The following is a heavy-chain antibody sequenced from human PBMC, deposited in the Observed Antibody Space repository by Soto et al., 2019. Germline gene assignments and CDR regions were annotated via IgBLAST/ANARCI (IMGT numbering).Heavy chain of an antibody. V-gene: IGHV4-31*03. Sequence: SETLSLTCTVSGGSISSGGDYWSWIRQHPGKGLEWIGYIYYSGNTYYNPSLKSRVTISVDTSTNQFSLRLGSVTAADTAVYYFPSSHCTNGLCLRTNRAIHFRGKRTMGTRSS. J-gene: IGHJ6*04. CDR2: IYYSGNT. D-gene: IGHD2-8*01. CDR1: GGSISSGGDY. CDR3: PSSHCTNGLCLRTNRAIHF.